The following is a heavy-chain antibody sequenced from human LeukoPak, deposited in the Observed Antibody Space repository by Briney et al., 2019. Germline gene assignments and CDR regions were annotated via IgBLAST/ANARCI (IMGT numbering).Heavy chain of an antibody. CDR3: ARQGSGKGSWFDP. J-gene: IGHJ5*02. CDR1: GGSISSSNW. CDR2: VYHSGST. V-gene: IGHV4-4*02. Sequence: SETLSLTCAVSGGSISSSNWWSWVRQPPGKGLEWIGEVYHSGSTNYNPSLKSRVTISVGKSNNQFSLKLTSMTAADTAVYYCARQGSGKGSWFDPWGQGTLVTVSS. D-gene: IGHD3-10*01.